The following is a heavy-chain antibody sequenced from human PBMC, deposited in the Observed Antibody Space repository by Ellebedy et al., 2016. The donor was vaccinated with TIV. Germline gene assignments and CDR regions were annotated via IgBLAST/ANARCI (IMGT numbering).Heavy chain of an antibody. CDR3: ARDRDGIGAFDI. CDR1: GFTFSSYS. CDR2: ISSSSSYI. J-gene: IGHJ3*02. V-gene: IGHV3-21*01. D-gene: IGHD5-24*01. Sequence: GGSLRLSCAASGFTFSSYSMNWVRQAPGKGLEWVSSISSSSSYIYYADSVKGRFTISRDNAKNSLYLQMNSLRAEDTAVYYCARDRDGIGAFDIWGQGTMVTVSS.